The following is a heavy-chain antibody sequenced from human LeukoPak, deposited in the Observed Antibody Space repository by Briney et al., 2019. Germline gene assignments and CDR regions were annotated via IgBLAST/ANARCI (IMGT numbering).Heavy chain of an antibody. J-gene: IGHJ4*02. CDR3: AKGRYYDRSGYYGCDY. V-gene: IGHV3-23*01. CDR2: ISGSGATT. Sequence: PGGSLRLSCAASGFTFSSYPMSWVRQAPGKGLEWVSGISGSGATTYYADSEKGRFTISRDNSKNMLYVQMNSLRDEDTAVYYCAKGRYYDRSGYYGCDYWGQGTLVTVSS. CDR1: GFTFSSYP. D-gene: IGHD3-22*01.